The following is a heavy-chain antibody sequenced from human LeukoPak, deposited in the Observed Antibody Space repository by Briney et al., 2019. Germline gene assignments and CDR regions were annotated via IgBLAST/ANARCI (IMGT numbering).Heavy chain of an antibody. CDR3: ARPLGLTGTDWFDP. V-gene: IGHV4-39*01. Sequence: SETLSLTCTVSGGSISSSSYYGGWIRQPPGKGLEWIGSIYYSGSTYYNPSLKSRVTISVDTSKNQFSLKLSSVTAADTAVYYCARPLGLTGTDWFDPWGQGTLVTVSS. CDR2: IYYSGST. J-gene: IGHJ5*02. D-gene: IGHD1-20*01. CDR1: GGSISSSSYY.